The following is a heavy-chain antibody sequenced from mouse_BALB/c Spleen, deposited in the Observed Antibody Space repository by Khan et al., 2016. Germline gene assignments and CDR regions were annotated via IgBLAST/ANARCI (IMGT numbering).Heavy chain of an antibody. CDR1: GYTFTDYS. Sequence: QIQLVQSGPELKKPGETVKISCKAPGYTFTDYSFHWVKQAPGKGLKWMGWINTETTEPTYADDFKGRVAFSLETSASTAYWQINNRKNEDTATYFCSIYYLGSRYFGVWGAGTTVTVSS. V-gene: IGHV9-2-1*01. CDR3: SIYYLGSRYFGV. CDR2: INTETTEP. J-gene: IGHJ1*01. D-gene: IGHD1-1*01.